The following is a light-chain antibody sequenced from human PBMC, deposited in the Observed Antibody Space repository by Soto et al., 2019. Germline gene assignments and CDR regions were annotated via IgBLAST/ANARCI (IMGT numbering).Light chain of an antibody. V-gene: IGKV1-5*01. CDR3: QQYNSYPST. J-gene: IGKJ5*01. Sequence: DIQMTQSPSTLSASVGDRVTITCLASQSISSYLNWYQQKPGKAPKLLIYDASNLESGVPSRFSGSGSGTEFTLTISSLQPDDFATYYCQQYNSYPSTFGQGTRLEIK. CDR1: QSISSY. CDR2: DAS.